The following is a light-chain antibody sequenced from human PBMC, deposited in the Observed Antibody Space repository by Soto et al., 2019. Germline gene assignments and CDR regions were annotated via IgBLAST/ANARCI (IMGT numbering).Light chain of an antibody. CDR1: SSDVGGYNY. CDR2: DVS. J-gene: IGLJ1*01. V-gene: IGLV2-14*03. Sequence: ALTQPASVSGSPGQSIAISCTGTSSDVGGYNYVSWYQHHPGKAPKLMIYDVSNRPSGVSNRFSGSKSGNTASLTISGLQAEDEADYYCSSYTSSSTYVFGTGTKVTVL. CDR3: SSYTSSSTYV.